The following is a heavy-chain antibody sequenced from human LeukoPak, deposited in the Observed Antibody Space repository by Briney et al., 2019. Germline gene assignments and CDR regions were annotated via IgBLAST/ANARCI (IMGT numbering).Heavy chain of an antibody. CDR3: AKDRCSNGIGCYYYYMDV. Sequence: GGSLRLSCAASGFSFSSYGMHWVRQAPGKGLEWVAYIQYDGSNEQYADSVKGRFCISRDSSKNILNLQMNSLRAEDTAVYYCAKDRCSNGIGCYYYYMDVWGKGTTVTIYS. CDR1: GFSFSSYG. CDR2: IQYDGSNE. D-gene: IGHD2-8*01. J-gene: IGHJ6*03. V-gene: IGHV3-30*02.